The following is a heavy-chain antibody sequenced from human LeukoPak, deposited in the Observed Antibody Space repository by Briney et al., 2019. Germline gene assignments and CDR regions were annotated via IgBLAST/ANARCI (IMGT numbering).Heavy chain of an antibody. CDR3: ARGREYQLLNPSDY. J-gene: IGHJ4*02. Sequence: PGGSLRLSCAASGFTFSDYYMSWIRQAPGKGLEWVSSISSSSSYIYYADSVKGRFTISRDNAKNSLYLQMNSLRAEDTAVYYCARGREYQLLNPSDYWGQGTLVTVSS. CDR1: GFTFSDYY. D-gene: IGHD2-2*01. CDR2: ISSSSSYI. V-gene: IGHV3-11*06.